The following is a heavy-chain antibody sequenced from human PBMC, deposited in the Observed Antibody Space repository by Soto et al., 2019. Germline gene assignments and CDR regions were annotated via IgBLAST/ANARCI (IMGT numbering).Heavy chain of an antibody. CDR1: EFSLSTSGVG. D-gene: IGHD3-16*01. CDR2: IYWDDDK. V-gene: IGHV2-5*02. Sequence: QITLKESGPTLVKPTQTLTLTCTFSEFSLSTSGVGVGWIRQPPGKALEWLALIYWDDDKRYSPSLKSRLTITTDTSKNQVVLTMTNMDPVDTATYYCAHSLYDYVWGTNWFDPWGQGTLVTVSS. J-gene: IGHJ5*02. CDR3: AHSLYDYVWGTNWFDP.